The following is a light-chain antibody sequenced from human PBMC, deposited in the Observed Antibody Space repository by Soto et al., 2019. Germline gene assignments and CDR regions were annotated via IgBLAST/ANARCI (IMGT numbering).Light chain of an antibody. CDR2: DII. CDR3: ESYTASRSYV. J-gene: IGLJ1*01. Sequence: QSALTQPASVSGSPGQSITISCTGTSSDVGAYIFVSWYQQHPGKAPKLMIYDIINRPSGVSNRFSGSKSGNTASLTISGLQAEDGADYYFESYTASRSYVFGTGTKGTVL. CDR1: SSDVGAYIF. V-gene: IGLV2-14*03.